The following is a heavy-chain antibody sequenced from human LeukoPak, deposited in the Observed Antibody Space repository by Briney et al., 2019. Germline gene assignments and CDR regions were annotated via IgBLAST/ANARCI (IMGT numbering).Heavy chain of an antibody. CDR2: MNPNSGNT. J-gene: IGHJ4*02. D-gene: IGHD6-13*01. Sequence: GASVKASCKASGYTFTSYDINWVRQATGQGLEWMGWMNPNSGNTGYAQKFQGRVTMTRNTSISTAYMELSSLRSEDTAVYYCARTILAAAGHFDYWGQGTLVTVSS. CDR1: GYTFTSYD. CDR3: ARTILAAAGHFDY. V-gene: IGHV1-8*01.